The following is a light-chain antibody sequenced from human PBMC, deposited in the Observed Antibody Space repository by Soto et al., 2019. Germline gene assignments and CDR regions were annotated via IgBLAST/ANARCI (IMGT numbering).Light chain of an antibody. J-gene: IGKJ1*01. V-gene: IGKV3-20*01. CDR2: GAS. CDR3: QQYGSSQGWT. Sequence: EIVLTQSPGTLSLSPGERATLSCRASQSVSSSYLAWYQQTPGQAPRLLIYGASSRATGIPDRFSGRGSGTDFTLTISRLEPEYFAVYYCQQYGSSQGWTFGQGTKVEIK. CDR1: QSVSSSY.